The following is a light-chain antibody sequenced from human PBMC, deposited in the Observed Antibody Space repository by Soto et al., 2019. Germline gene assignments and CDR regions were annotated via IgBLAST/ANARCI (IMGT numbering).Light chain of an antibody. CDR2: DAS. J-gene: IGKJ1*01. CDR3: QQYNSYRT. Sequence: DIQMTQSPSSLSASVGDRVTITCRASQTIGTYLNWYQQTPGKAPKLLIYDASILESGVPSRFSGSGSGTEFTLTISSLQPDDFATYYCQQYNSYRTFGQGTKVEIK. V-gene: IGKV1-5*01. CDR1: QTIGTY.